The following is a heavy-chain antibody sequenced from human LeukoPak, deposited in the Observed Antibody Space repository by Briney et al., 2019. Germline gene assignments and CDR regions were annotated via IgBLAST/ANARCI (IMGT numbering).Heavy chain of an antibody. CDR3: AKDQEGTLLL. D-gene: IGHD2/OR15-2a*01. J-gene: IGHJ4*02. CDR1: GFTFSSYG. Sequence: PGGSLRLSSAASGFTFSSYGMHWVRQAPGKGLEWVAVISYDGSNKYYADSVKGRFTISRDNSKNTLYLQMNSLRAEDTAVYYCAKDQEGTLLLWGQGTLVTVSS. V-gene: IGHV3-30*18. CDR2: ISYDGSNK.